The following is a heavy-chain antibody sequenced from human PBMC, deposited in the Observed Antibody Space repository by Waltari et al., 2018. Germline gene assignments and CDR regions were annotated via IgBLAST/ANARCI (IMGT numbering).Heavy chain of an antibody. CDR3: ARGRDDYPLSAFDT. CDR2: SKSDGSST. CDR1: GFTFSSYW. V-gene: IGHV3-74*01. J-gene: IGHJ3*02. D-gene: IGHD4-17*01. Sequence: EVQLVESGGGLVQPGGSLRLSCAASGFTFSSYWMHWVRQAPGKAVVWVGRSKSDGSSTTYADSVKGRFTITRDNAKNTLSLQMNSLRGEDTAVYYCARGRDDYPLSAFDTWGQGTMVTVSS.